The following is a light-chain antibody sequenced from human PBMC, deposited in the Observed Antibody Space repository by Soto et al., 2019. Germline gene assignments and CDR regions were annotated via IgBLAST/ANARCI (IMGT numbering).Light chain of an antibody. CDR3: QQYGSSPWT. V-gene: IGKV3-20*01. CDR1: QSVSSSY. CDR2: GAS. J-gene: IGKJ1*01. Sequence: EIVLTQSPGTLSLSPGERATLSCRASQSVSSSYLAWYQQKPGQAPRLLIYGASRRATGIPDRFSGSGSGTDFTLTISRLEPEDFAVYYCQQYGSSPWTFVQGT.